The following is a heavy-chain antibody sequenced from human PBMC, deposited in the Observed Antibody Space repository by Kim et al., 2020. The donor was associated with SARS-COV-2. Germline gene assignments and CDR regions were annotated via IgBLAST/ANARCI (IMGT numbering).Heavy chain of an antibody. J-gene: IGHJ6*02. D-gene: IGHD6-19*01. V-gene: IGHV3-30*18. CDR1: GFTFSSYG. Sequence: GGSLRLSCAASGFTFSSYGMHWVRQAPGKGLEWVAVISYDGSNKYYADSVKGRFTISRDNSKNTLYLQMNSLRAEDTAVYYCANLMGWYDYYYGMDVWGQGTTVTVSS. CDR3: ANLMGWYDYYYGMDV. CDR2: ISYDGSNK.